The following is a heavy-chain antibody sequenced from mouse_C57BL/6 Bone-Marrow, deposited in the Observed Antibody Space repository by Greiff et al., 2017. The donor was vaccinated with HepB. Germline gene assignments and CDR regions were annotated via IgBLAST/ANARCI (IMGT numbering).Heavy chain of an antibody. J-gene: IGHJ4*01. V-gene: IGHV5-16*01. CDR3: GRDLLQYAMDY. CDR1: GFTFSDYY. Sequence: VQLQESEAGLVQPGSSMKLSCTASGFTFSDYYMAWVRQVPEKGLEWVANINHDGSSTYYLDSLKSRFIISRDNAKNILYLQMSSLKSEDTATYYCGRDLLQYAMDYWGQGTSVTVSS. D-gene: IGHD2-1*01. CDR2: INHDGSST.